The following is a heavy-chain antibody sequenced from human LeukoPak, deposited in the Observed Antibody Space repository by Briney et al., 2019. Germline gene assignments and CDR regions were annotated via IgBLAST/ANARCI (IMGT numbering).Heavy chain of an antibody. D-gene: IGHD4-17*01. V-gene: IGHV3-30-3*01. CDR2: ISYDGNNK. CDR1: GFTFSSYA. Sequence: PGRSLRLSCAASGFTFSSYAMHWVRQAPGKGLEWVAVISYDGNNKYYADSMKGRFTISRDNSKNTLYLQMNSLRAEDTALYYCATLPTWGQGTLVTVSS. CDR3: ATLPT. J-gene: IGHJ4*02.